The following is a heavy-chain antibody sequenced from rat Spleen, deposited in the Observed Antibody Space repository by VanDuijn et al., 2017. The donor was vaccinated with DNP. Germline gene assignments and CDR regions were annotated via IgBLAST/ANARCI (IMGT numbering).Heavy chain of an antibody. CDR2: ISYDGSTT. Sequence: EVQLVESGGGLVQPGRSMKLSCVASGFTFSNYDMAWVRQAPKKGLDWVATISYDGSTTYYRDSVKGRFTISRDNAKNTLFLQRDSLRSEDMATYYCARPASGWFAYWGQGTLVTVSS. CDR3: ARPASGWFAY. V-gene: IGHV5-7*01. D-gene: IGHD4-3*01. J-gene: IGHJ3*01. CDR1: GFTFSNYD.